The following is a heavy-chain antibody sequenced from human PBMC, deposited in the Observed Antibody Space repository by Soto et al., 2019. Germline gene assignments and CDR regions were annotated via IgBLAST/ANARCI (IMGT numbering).Heavy chain of an antibody. Sequence: QVPLQESGPGLVKPSETLSLTCTVSGGSISSYYWSWIRQPPGKGLEWIGYIYYSGSTNYHPSLKRRVTLAVVASKNQFSLQLSSVTAADTAVYYCARRYGRAIDYWGQGTLVTVSS. CDR1: GGSISSYY. V-gene: IGHV4-59*08. CDR2: IYYSGST. J-gene: IGHJ4*02. CDR3: ARRYGRAIDY. D-gene: IGHD1-26*01.